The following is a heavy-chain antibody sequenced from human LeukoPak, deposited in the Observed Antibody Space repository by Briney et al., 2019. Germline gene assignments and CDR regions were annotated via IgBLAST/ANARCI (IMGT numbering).Heavy chain of an antibody. V-gene: IGHV4-38-2*01. CDR3: ARSWEYYDSSGYQGDSGFDY. CDR1: GYSISSGYY. Sequence: PSETLSLTCAVSGYSISSGYYWGWIRQPPGKGLEWIGSIYHSGSTYYNPSLKSRVTISVDTSKNQFSLKLSSVTAADTAVYYCARSWEYYDSSGYQGDSGFDYWGQGTLVTVSS. CDR2: IYHSGST. D-gene: IGHD3-22*01. J-gene: IGHJ4*02.